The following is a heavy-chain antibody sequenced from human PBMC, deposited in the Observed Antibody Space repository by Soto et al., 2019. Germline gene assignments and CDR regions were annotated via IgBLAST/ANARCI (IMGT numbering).Heavy chain of an antibody. CDR1: GFTFSSYA. CDR2: ISGSGGST. Sequence: GGSLRLSCAASGFTFSSYAMSWVRQAPGKGLEWVSAISGSGGSTYYADSVKGRFTISRDNSKNTLYLQMNSLRAEDTAVYYFAKDRPGGFRLTGSYYFDYWGQGTLVTVSS. D-gene: IGHD3-9*01. J-gene: IGHJ4*02. V-gene: IGHV3-23*01. CDR3: AKDRPGGFRLTGSYYFDY.